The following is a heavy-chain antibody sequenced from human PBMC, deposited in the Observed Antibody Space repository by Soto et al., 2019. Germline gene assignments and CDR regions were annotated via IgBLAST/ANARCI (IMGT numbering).Heavy chain of an antibody. D-gene: IGHD3-10*01. V-gene: IGHV4-34*01. CDR3: ARSGSGNWFDP. CDR1: GGSFSGYY. CDR2: INHSGST. J-gene: IGHJ5*02. Sequence: SETLSLTCAVYGGSFSGYYWSWIRQPPGKGLEWIGEINHSGSTNYNPSLKSRVTISVDTSKNQFSLKLSSVTAADTAVYYCARSGSGNWFDPWGQGTLVTVSS.